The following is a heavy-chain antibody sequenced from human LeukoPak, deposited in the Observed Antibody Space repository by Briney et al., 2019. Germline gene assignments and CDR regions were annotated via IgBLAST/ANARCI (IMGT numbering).Heavy chain of an antibody. CDR3: ARGLGSPLYDILTGYYSELDY. J-gene: IGHJ4*02. Sequence: GGSLRLSCAASGFTFSSYSMNWVRQAPGKGLEWVSYISSSSTIYYADSVKGRFTISRDNAKNSLYLQMNSLRDEDTALYYCARGLGSPLYDILTGYYSELDYWGQGTLVTVSS. CDR1: GFTFSSYS. CDR2: ISSSSTI. D-gene: IGHD3-9*01. V-gene: IGHV3-48*02.